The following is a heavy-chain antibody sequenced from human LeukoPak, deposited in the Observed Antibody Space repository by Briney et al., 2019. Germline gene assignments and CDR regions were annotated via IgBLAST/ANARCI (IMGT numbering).Heavy chain of an antibody. CDR2: IRYDGSNK. V-gene: IGHV3-30*02. Sequence: GSLRLSCAASGFTFSSYGMHWVRQAPGKGLEWVAFIRYDGSNKYYADSVKGRFTISRDNSKNTLYLQMNSLRAEDTAVYYCARDPDSSGYWGYWGQGTLVTVSS. CDR1: GFTFSSYG. J-gene: IGHJ4*02. D-gene: IGHD3-22*01. CDR3: ARDPDSSGYWGY.